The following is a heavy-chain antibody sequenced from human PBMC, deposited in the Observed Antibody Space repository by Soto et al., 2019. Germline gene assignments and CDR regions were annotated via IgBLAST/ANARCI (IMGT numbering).Heavy chain of an antibody. Sequence: SETLSLTCSVSGDSISNSRFYWAWIRQPPGEGLEWIGSIYHTGNAYYNPSLKSRVTTSVDTSKNQFSLKLTSVTAADAALYYCARDFFDSSDYTTNWFDPWGQGTLVTVS. CDR2: IYHTGNA. CDR3: ARDFFDSSDYTTNWFDP. CDR1: GDSISNSRFY. D-gene: IGHD3-22*01. V-gene: IGHV4-39*01. J-gene: IGHJ5*02.